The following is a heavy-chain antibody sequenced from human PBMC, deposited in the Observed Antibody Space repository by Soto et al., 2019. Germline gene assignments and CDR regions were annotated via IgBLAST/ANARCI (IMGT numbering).Heavy chain of an antibody. V-gene: IGHV4-30-4*01. CDR1: GGSISSGDYY. J-gene: IGHJ5*02. CDR3: AREGYGIGNWFDP. CDR2: IYYSGST. D-gene: IGHD6-13*01. Sequence: PSETLSLTCTVSGGSISSGDYYGSWIRQPPGKGLEWIGYIYYSGSTYYNPSLKSRVTISVDTSKNQFSLKLSSVTAADTAVYYCAREGYGIGNWFDPWGQGTLVTVSS.